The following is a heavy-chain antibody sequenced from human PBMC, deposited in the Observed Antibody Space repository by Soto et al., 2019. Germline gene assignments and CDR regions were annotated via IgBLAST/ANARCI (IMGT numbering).Heavy chain of an antibody. J-gene: IGHJ6*02. CDR3: ARVGMATIKSGYYYYGMDV. CDR1: GGTFSSYA. Sequence: SVKVSCKASGGTFSSYAISWVRQAPGQGLEWMGWIIPIFGTANYAQKFQGRVTITADESTSTAYMELSSLRSEDTAVYYCARVGMATIKSGYYYYGMDVWGQGTTVTVSS. V-gene: IGHV1-69*13. CDR2: IIPIFGTA. D-gene: IGHD5-12*01.